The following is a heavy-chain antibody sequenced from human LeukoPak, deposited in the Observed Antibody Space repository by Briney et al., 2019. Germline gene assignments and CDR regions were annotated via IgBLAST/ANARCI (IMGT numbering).Heavy chain of an antibody. CDR1: GGSFSGCY. D-gene: IGHD3-3*01. V-gene: IGHV4-34*01. CDR2: INHSGST. J-gene: IGHJ4*02. Sequence: SETLSLTCAVYGGSFSGCYWSWIRQPPGKGLEWIGEINHSGSTNYNPSLKSRVTISVDTSKNQFSLKLSSVTAADTAVYYCARVPYYDFWSGYYPFDYWGQGTLVTVSS. CDR3: ARVPYYDFWSGYYPFDY.